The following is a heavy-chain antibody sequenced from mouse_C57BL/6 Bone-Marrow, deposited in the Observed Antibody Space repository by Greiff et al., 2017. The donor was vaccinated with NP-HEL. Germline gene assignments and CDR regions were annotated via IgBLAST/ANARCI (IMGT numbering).Heavy chain of an antibody. J-gene: IGHJ3*01. V-gene: IGHV5-4*01. CDR2: ISDGGSYT. CDR1: GFTFSSYA. CDR3: ARGPRWFAY. Sequence: EVQLVESGGGLVKPGGSLKLSCAASGFTFSSYAMSWVRQTPEKRLEWVGTISDGGSYTYYPDNVKGRFTISRDNAKNNLYLQMSHLKSEDTAMYYCARGPRWFAYWGQGTLVTVSA.